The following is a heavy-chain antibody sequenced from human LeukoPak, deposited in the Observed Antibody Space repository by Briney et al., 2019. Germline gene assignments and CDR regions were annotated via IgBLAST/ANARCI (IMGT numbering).Heavy chain of an antibody. J-gene: IGHJ4*02. CDR2: ISAYNDNT. CDR1: GYTFASYG. CDR3: ARDTARITTPGGPDY. Sequence: GASVKVSRKASGYTFASYGISWVRQAPGQGLEWMGWISAYNDNTKYAQNLQGRVTMTTYTSTSTDYMELRSLTSDDTALYYCARDTARITTPGGPDYWGQGTLVTVSS. V-gene: IGHV1-18*01. D-gene: IGHD6-13*01.